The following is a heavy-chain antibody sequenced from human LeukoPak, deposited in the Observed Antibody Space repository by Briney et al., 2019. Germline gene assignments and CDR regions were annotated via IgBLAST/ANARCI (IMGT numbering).Heavy chain of an antibody. CDR1: GGSISSYY. J-gene: IGHJ5*02. CDR2: IYYSGST. Sequence: PSETLSLTCTVSGGSISSYYWSWIRQPPGKGLEWIGYIYYSGSTNYNPSLKSRVTISVDTSKNQFSLKLSSVTAADTAVYYCAALTTFGGVKGFDPWGQGTLVTVSS. D-gene: IGHD3-16*01. V-gene: IGHV4-59*01. CDR3: AALTTFGGVKGFDP.